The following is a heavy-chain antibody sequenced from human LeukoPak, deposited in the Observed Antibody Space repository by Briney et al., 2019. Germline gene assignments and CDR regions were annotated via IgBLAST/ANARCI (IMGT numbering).Heavy chain of an antibody. Sequence: ASVKVSCKASGYTFTAYYMYWVRQAPGQGLECMGRINPNSGGTNYAQKFQGRVTMTRDTSISTAYMELSRLRSEDTAVYYCATSSEGGYSYGSDIDYWGQGTLVTVSS. CDR3: ATSSEGGYSYGSDIDY. CDR1: GYTFTAYY. J-gene: IGHJ4*02. V-gene: IGHV1-2*06. D-gene: IGHD5-18*01. CDR2: INPNSGGT.